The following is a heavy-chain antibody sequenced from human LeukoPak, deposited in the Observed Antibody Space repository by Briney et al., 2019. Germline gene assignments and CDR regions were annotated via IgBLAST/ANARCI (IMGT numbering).Heavy chain of an antibody. V-gene: IGHV1-2*02. CDR2: ISPNSGAT. J-gene: IGHJ4*02. Sequence: ASMKVSCKASGYSFTAYYVHWVRQAPGQGLEWMGWISPNSGATSYAQRFQGRVAMTRDTSISTAYMELSRLRSDDTAVYYCARVLDSGYPVWDCWGQGTLVTVSS. CDR3: ARVLDSGYPVWDC. CDR1: GYSFTAYY. D-gene: IGHD5-12*01.